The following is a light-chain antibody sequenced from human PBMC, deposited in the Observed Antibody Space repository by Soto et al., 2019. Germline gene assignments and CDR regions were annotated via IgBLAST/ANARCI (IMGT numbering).Light chain of an antibody. V-gene: IGKV3-15*01. Sequence: EIVMTQSPATLSVSPGERVTLSCRASQSVSRSLAWYQQKPGQAPRLLIYRASTRATGIPARFSSSGSGTEFTLTISSLQSEDFAVYYCQQYNKWPPFTFGPGTKVDIK. J-gene: IGKJ3*01. CDR3: QQYNKWPPFT. CDR1: QSVSRS. CDR2: RAS.